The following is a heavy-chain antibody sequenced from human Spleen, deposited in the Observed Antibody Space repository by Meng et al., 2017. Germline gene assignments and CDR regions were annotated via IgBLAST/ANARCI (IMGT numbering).Heavy chain of an antibody. J-gene: IGHJ4*02. D-gene: IGHD3-10*01. V-gene: IGHV3-23*01. Sequence: GQLKGSGPGLVKPSGTLSLTCAVSGGSISSSNWWSWVRQAPGKGLEWVSAISGSGGSTYYADSVKGRFTISRHNSKNTLYLQMNSLRAEDTALYYCAKYSYGLGDYLDYWGQGALVTVSS. CDR1: GGSISSSN. CDR3: AKYSYGLGDYLDY. CDR2: ISGSGGST.